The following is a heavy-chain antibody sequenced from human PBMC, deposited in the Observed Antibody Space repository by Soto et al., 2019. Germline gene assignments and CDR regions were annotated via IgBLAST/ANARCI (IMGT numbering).Heavy chain of an antibody. CDR1: GGSFSGYY. CDR3: ASEPHYYYDSSGYYRRNWFDP. D-gene: IGHD3-22*01. V-gene: IGHV4-34*01. Sequence: SETLSLTCAVYGGSFSGYYWSRIRQPPGKGLEWIGEINHSGSTNYNPSLKSRVTISVDTSKNQFSLKLSSVTAADTAVYYCASEPHYYYDSSGYYRRNWFDPWGQGTLVTVSS. CDR2: INHSGST. J-gene: IGHJ5*02.